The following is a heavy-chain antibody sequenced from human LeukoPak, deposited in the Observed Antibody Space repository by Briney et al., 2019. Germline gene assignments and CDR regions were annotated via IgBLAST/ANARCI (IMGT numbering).Heavy chain of an antibody. Sequence: GESLKISCKGSGYSFTSYWIGWVRQMPGKGLEWMGIIYPGDSDTRCSPSFQGQVTISADKSISTAYLRWSSLKASDTAMYYCARRGYDLKNSFDYWGQGTLVTVSS. CDR2: IYPGDSDT. CDR1: GYSFTSYW. D-gene: IGHD5-12*01. J-gene: IGHJ4*02. CDR3: ARRGYDLKNSFDY. V-gene: IGHV5-51*01.